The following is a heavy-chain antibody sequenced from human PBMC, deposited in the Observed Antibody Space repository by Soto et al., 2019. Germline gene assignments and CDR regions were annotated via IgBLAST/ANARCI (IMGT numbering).Heavy chain of an antibody. V-gene: IGHV4-34*01. Sequence: QVQLQQWGAGLLKPSETLSLTCAVYGGSFSGYYWSWIRQPPGKGLEWIGEINHSGSTNYNPSLKSRVTTSVDTSKNQFSLKLSSVTAADTAVYYCARGSPSISSSSYFDYWGQGTLVTVSS. D-gene: IGHD6-6*01. CDR1: GGSFSGYY. J-gene: IGHJ4*02. CDR3: ARGSPSISSSSYFDY. CDR2: INHSGST.